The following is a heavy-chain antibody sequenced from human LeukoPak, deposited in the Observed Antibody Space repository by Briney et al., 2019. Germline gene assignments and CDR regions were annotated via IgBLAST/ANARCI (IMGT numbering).Heavy chain of an antibody. V-gene: IGHV3-11*01. J-gene: IGHJ4*02. CDR3: ARDGRYFDWLRSSFDY. Sequence: PGGSLRLSCAASGFTFSDYYLSWIRQAPGKGLEWVSYISSTGSTIYYASSVRGRFTILGHTTKNSLFLLMYSLRAEDTVLYCCARDGRYFDWLRSSFDYWGQGTLVTVSS. CDR1: GFTFSDYY. CDR2: ISSTGSTI. D-gene: IGHD3-9*01.